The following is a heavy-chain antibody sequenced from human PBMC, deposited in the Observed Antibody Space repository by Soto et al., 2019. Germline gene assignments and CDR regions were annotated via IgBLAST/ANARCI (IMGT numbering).Heavy chain of an antibody. J-gene: IGHJ3*01. Sequence: TLSLTCTVSGGSISSGNYYWRWIRQRPGKGLEWIGYIFHSGRTYFHPSLKSRVTISVDTSKNQFSLNLSSVTAADTAVYYCARDRSTVSYDAFDVWGQGTMVTVSS. D-gene: IGHD4-17*01. V-gene: IGHV4-31*03. CDR3: ARDRSTVSYDAFDV. CDR2: IFHSGRT. CDR1: GGSISSGNYY.